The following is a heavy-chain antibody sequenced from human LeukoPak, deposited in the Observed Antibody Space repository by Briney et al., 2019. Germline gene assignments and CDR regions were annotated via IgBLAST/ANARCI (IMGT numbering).Heavy chain of an antibody. CDR3: ARTGRRGYFDF. D-gene: IGHD1-14*01. CDR2: LLFRGTA. Sequence: SETLSLTCNVSGASISDYYWSWVRQSPEKGLEWIASLLFRGTAHYNPSLRSRVAISDDTSNNQFFLRLTSVTTTDTAVYYCARTGRRGYFDFWGRGTLVTVS. CDR1: GASISDYY. J-gene: IGHJ2*01. V-gene: IGHV4-4*09.